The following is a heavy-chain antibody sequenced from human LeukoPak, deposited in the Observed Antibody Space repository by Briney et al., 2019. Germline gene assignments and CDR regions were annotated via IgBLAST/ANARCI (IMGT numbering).Heavy chain of an antibody. D-gene: IGHD2-21*01. CDR2: VWYGGRNQ. CDR1: GFTFSTSG. J-gene: IGHJ6*03. V-gene: IGHV3-30*02. Sequence: GGSLRLSCAASGFTFSTSGMHWVRQAPGKGLEWVAVVWYGGRNQYYADSVKGRFTISRDNSKNTLYLQMNSLRAEDTAVYYCAKDGSAYCGGDCYSYYYYYMDVWGKGTTVTVSS. CDR3: AKDGSAYCGGDCYSYYYYYMDV.